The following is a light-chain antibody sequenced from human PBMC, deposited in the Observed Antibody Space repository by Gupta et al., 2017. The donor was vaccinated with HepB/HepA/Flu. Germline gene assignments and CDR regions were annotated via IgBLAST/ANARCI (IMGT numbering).Light chain of an antibody. CDR1: QTVLFNPNNKNY. Sequence: DILLTQSPVYMAVSLGGRATINFKSSQTVLFNPNNKNYLAWYQQKPGQPPRLLIYWGSTRESGVPDRFSGSGSGTDFTLTISSLQVGEVAVYFCQQFHSTPWTFGQGTKVEIK. CDR3: QQFHSTPWT. CDR2: WGS. V-gene: IGKV4-1*01. J-gene: IGKJ1*01.